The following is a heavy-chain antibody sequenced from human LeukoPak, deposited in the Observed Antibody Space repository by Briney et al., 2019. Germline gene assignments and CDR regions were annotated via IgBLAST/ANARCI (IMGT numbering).Heavy chain of an antibody. CDR1: GFTFSSYA. CDR3: ARADRGWCTFDY. Sequence: GGSLRLSCAASGFTFSSYAMHRVRQAPGKGLEWLAVIWYDGTNQYYADSVKGRFTISRDNSKNTLFLQMNSLRAEDTAVYYCARADRGWCTFDYWGQGTLVTVPS. V-gene: IGHV3-33*08. D-gene: IGHD6-19*01. J-gene: IGHJ4*02. CDR2: IWYDGTNQ.